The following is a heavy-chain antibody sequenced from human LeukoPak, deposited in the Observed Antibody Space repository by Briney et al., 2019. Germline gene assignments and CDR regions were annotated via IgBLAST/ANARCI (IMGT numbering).Heavy chain of an antibody. CDR3: ARSLPYGTTWYGRSDF. V-gene: IGHV3-7*03. J-gene: IGHJ4*02. D-gene: IGHD6-13*01. Sequence: HGGSLRLSCAASGFPFNAYWMTWVRQAPGKGLEWVANIRQDGDTKYYVDSVKGRFTISRDNAMNSLYLQMNSLRAEDTAIYYCARSLPYGTTWYGRSDFWGQGTLVTVSS. CDR1: GFPFNAYW. CDR2: IRQDGDTK.